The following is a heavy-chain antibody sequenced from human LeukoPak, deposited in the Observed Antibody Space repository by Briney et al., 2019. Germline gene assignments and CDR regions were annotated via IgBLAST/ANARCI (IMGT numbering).Heavy chain of an antibody. V-gene: IGHV3-7*01. Sequence: PGGSLRLSCVGSGFTFSNYWMNWVRQAPGKGLEWVANIHPDGSEEHYVDSVKGRFTISRDNAKNSLHLQMSSLQVEDTAVYYCARPPVAYGLDVWGQGTTVTVS. CDR1: GFTFSNYW. J-gene: IGHJ6*02. CDR3: ARPPVAYGLDV. D-gene: IGHD1-14*01. CDR2: IHPDGSEE.